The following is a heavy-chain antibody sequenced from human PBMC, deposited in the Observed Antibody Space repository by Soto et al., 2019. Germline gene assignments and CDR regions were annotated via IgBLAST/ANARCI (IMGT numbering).Heavy chain of an antibody. V-gene: IGHV3-30-3*01. CDR1: GFTFSSHA. D-gene: IGHD2-8*02. Sequence: QVQLVESGGGVVQPGRSLRLSCAASGFTFSSHAMHWVRQAPGKGLEWVAVISYDGSNKYYADSVKGRFTISRDNSKNTLYMQMNRLRPEDSAVYYCARDGYGAQTGGFDYWGQGTLVTVSS. J-gene: IGHJ4*02. CDR3: ARDGYGAQTGGFDY. CDR2: ISYDGSNK.